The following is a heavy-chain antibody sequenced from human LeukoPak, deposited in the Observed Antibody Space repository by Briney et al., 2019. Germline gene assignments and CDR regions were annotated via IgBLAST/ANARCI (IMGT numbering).Heavy chain of an antibody. D-gene: IGHD2-21*02. CDR2: INHSGST. J-gene: IGHJ4*02. CDR3: AALRGAVVTATRPFDY. Sequence: PSETLSLTCTVSGGSISSYYWSWIRQPAGKGLEWIGEINHSGSTNYNPSLKSRVTISVDTSKNQFSLKLSSVTAADTAVYYCAALRGAVVTATRPFDYWGQGTLVTVSS. CDR1: GGSISSYY. V-gene: IGHV4-34*01.